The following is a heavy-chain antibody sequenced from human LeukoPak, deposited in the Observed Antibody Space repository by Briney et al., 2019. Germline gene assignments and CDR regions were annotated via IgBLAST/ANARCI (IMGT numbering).Heavy chain of an antibody. CDR2: INPSGGTT. J-gene: IGHJ4*02. V-gene: IGHV1-46*01. CDR1: GYTFTTYY. D-gene: IGHD3-22*01. Sequence: ASVKVSCKTSGYTFTTYYIHWVRQSPGQGLEWMRIINPSGGTTTYAQQFQGRVTMTRDTSTSTVYMELNTLRSEDTAVYYCARGSNYYYDSSADYPRYWGQGTLVTVSS. CDR3: ARGSNYYYDSSADYPRY.